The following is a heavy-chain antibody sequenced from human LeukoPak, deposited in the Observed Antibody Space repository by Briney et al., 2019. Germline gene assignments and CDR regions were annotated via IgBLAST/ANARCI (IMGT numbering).Heavy chain of an antibody. J-gene: IGHJ4*02. CDR3: ASGYDFWSGSQNDYYFDY. V-gene: IGHV3-7*01. CDR1: GFTFSSYW. Sequence: GGSLRLSCAASGFTFSSYWMSWVRQAPGKGLEWVANIKQDGSEKYYVDSVKGRFTISRDNAKNSLYLQMNSLRAEDTAVYYCASGYDFWSGSQNDYYFDYWGQGTLVTVSS. CDR2: IKQDGSEK. D-gene: IGHD3-3*01.